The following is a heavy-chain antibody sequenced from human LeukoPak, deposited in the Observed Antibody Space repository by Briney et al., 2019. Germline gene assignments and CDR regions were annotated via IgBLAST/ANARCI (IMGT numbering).Heavy chain of an antibody. CDR3: ASARHGDYVWDY. D-gene: IGHD4-17*01. CDR2: IYSGDSHT. J-gene: IGHJ4*02. Sequence: GESLKISCKGSGYSFTYWIGWGRQIPGKSLEWMGIIYSGDSHTKYSPSFQGRVTISVDNSISTAYLQWSSLEASDTAMYYCASARHGDYVWDYWGQGTLVTVSS. V-gene: IGHV5-51*01. CDR1: GYSFTYW.